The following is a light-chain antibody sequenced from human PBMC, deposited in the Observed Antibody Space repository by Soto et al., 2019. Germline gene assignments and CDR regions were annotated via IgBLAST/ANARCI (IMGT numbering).Light chain of an antibody. CDR2: GAS. CDR3: QQYGSSPVT. Sequence: EMVLTQAPGTLSLFPGEKATLSCRASQTVSSTYFAWYQQRPGQPPRLLIYGASRRAAGIPDRFSGSGSGTNFTLTISRLEPEDFAVYYCQQYGSSPVTFGQGTRLEIK. V-gene: IGKV3-20*01. CDR1: QTVSSTY. J-gene: IGKJ5*01.